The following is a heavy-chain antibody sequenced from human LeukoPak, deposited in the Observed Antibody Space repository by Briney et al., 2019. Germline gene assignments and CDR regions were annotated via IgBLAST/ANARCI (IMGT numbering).Heavy chain of an antibody. CDR3: ARDSGNKSTGSYFDL. D-gene: IGHD5/OR15-5a*01. V-gene: IGHV4-39*07. CDR2: IYYSGST. Sequence: PSETLSLTCTVSGGSISSSSYYWGWIRQPPGKGLEWIGSIYYSGSTYYNPSLKSRVTISVDTSKNQFSLKLSSVTAADTAVYYCARDSGNKSTGSYFDLWGRGTLVTVSS. J-gene: IGHJ2*01. CDR1: GGSISSSSYY.